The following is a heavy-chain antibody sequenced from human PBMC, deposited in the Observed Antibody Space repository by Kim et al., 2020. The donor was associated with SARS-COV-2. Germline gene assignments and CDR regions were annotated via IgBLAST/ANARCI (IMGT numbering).Heavy chain of an antibody. V-gene: IGHV1-8*01. CDR1: GYTFTSYD. J-gene: IGHJ5*02. CDR2: MNPNSGNT. Sequence: ASVKVSCKASGYTFTSYDINWVRQATGQGLEWMGWMNPNSGNTGYAQKFQGRVTMTRNTSISTAYMELSSLRSEDTAVYYCARGGVELLWFREFQDWFDPWGQGTLVTVSP. D-gene: IGHD3-10*01. CDR3: ARGGVELLWFREFQDWFDP.